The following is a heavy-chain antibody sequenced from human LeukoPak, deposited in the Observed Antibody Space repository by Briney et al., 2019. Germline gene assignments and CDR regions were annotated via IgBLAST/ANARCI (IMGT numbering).Heavy chain of an antibody. CDR2: IVVGSGNT. V-gene: IGHV1-58*02. D-gene: IGHD3-10*01. Sequence: SVKVSCKASGFTFTSSAMQWVRQARGQRLEWIGWIVVGSGNTNYAQKFQERVTITRDMSTSTAYMELSSLRSEDTAGYYCAAGWVGSWQLASWGPGTLVTVSS. CDR3: AAGWVGSWQLAS. CDR1: GFTFTSSA. J-gene: IGHJ5*02.